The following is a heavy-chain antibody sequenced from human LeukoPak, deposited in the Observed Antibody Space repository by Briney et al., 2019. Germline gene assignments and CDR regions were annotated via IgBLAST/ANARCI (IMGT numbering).Heavy chain of an antibody. J-gene: IGHJ4*02. CDR2: IYYSGST. Sequence: SETLSLTCTVSGGSISSYYWSWIRQPPGKGLEWIGYIYYSGSTNYNPSLKSRVTISVDTSKNQFSLKLSSVTAADTAVYYCARSEYPTYYFDYWGQGTLVTVSS. CDR1: GGSISSYY. CDR3: ARSEYPTYYFDY. V-gene: IGHV4-59*08. D-gene: IGHD2-2*01.